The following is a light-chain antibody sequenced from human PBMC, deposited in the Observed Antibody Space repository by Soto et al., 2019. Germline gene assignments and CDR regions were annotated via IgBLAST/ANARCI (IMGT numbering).Light chain of an antibody. J-gene: IGKJ1*01. Sequence: DIQMTQSPSTLSGSVGDRVTITCRASQTISSWLAWYQQTPGKAPKLLIYKASTLKSGVPSRFSGRGSGTEFPSPNPRLQADDFATYYGQQYHGYLGAVGPGTKGDIK. CDR2: KAS. CDR3: QQYHGYLGA. CDR1: QTISSW. V-gene: IGKV1-5*03.